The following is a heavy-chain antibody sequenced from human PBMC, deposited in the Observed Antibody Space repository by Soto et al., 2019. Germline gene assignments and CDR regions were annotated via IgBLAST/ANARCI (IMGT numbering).Heavy chain of an antibody. Sequence: QVQLVESGGGVVQPGRSLRLSCAASGFTFSTYGIHWVRKAPGKGLEWVAVIFHDGSHKYYADSVKGRFTISRDNSKNTLYLQLNSLRAEDTAVYYCASLYGSGGYVVFDRWGRGTLVTVSS. CDR2: IFHDGSHK. CDR3: ASLYGSGGYVVFDR. D-gene: IGHD3-10*01. CDR1: GFTFSTYG. J-gene: IGHJ2*01. V-gene: IGHV3-33*03.